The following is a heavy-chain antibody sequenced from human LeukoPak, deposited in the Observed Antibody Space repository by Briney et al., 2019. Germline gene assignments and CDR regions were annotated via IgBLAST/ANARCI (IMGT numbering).Heavy chain of an antibody. CDR2: MNPNSGNT. CDR3: ARYDYVWGSYRYAAFDI. CDR1: GYTFTSYD. Sequence: ASVKVSCKASGYTFTSYDINWVRQATGQGLEWMGWMNPNSGNTGYAQKFQGRVTMTRNTSISTAYMELSSLRSEDTAVYYCARYDYVWGSYRYAAFDIWGQGTMVTVSS. V-gene: IGHV1-8*01. J-gene: IGHJ3*02. D-gene: IGHD3-16*02.